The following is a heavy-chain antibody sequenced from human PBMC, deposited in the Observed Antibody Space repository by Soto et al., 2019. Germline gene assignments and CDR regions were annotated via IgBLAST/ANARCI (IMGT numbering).Heavy chain of an antibody. CDR3: STRLWGDRPEY. V-gene: IGHV3-23*01. J-gene: IGHJ4*02. CDR2: ISGGGGST. Sequence: EVQLLESGGGLVQPGGSLRLSGGVSAFTFNNYAMSWVRQAPGKGLEWVSGISGGGGSTYYADSVTGRFTISRDNSKSTLYLQMNSLKAEDTAVYYCSTRLWGDRPEYWGQGTLVTVSS. CDR1: AFTFNNYA. D-gene: IGHD2-21*01.